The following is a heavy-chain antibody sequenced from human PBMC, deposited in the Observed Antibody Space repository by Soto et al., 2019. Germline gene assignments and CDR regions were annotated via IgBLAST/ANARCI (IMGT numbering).Heavy chain of an antibody. CDR3: AKDLRPDGLWDFDH. D-gene: IGHD5-12*01. V-gene: IGHV3-23*01. Sequence: EVQLLESGGVSVLPGGSLRLSCAASGFTFTTCSLSWVRQAPGKGPEWVSGIVQDGSTKYADSVRGRFTISRDNSKNTVCLQMFSLRGEDTAVYYCAKDLRPDGLWDFDHWGQGTLVTVSS. CDR1: GFTFTTCS. J-gene: IGHJ4*02. CDR2: IVQDGST.